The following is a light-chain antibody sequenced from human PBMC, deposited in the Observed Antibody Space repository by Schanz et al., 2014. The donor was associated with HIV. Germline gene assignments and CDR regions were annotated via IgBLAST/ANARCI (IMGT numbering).Light chain of an antibody. CDR3: QQYSNWPFT. V-gene: IGKV3-15*01. J-gene: IGKJ5*01. CDR1: QTVSKN. Sequence: ETVMTQSPASLSVTPGERATLSCRASQTVSKNLAWYQQKPGQSPRLLVYGASTRATDFPARFSGSGSGTDFTLTISNLQSEDSAVYFCQQYSNWPFTFGQGTRLEIK. CDR2: GAS.